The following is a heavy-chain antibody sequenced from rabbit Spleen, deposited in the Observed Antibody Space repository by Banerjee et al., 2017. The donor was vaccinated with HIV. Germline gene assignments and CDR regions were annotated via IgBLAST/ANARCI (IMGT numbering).Heavy chain of an antibody. CDR3: ARDTSSSFSSYGMDL. Sequence: YYASWVNGRFTISSNTNQNTVSLEMNSLTAADTATYFCARDTSSSFSSYGMDLWGPGTLVT. J-gene: IGHJ6*01. V-gene: IGHV1S64*01. D-gene: IGHD1-1*01.